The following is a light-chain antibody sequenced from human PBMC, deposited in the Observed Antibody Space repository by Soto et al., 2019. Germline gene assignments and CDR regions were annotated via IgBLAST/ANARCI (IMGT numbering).Light chain of an antibody. CDR3: TAWDDNLSAVV. Sequence: QSVLTQPPSASATPGQRVTLSCSGSSSNIGSNYVFWYQQLPGTAPKLLMFSDNQRPSGVPDRFSGSKSGTSASLAISGLRSEDEGYYYCTAWDDNLSAVVFGGGTKLTVL. V-gene: IGLV1-47*02. J-gene: IGLJ2*01. CDR2: SDN. CDR1: SSNIGSNY.